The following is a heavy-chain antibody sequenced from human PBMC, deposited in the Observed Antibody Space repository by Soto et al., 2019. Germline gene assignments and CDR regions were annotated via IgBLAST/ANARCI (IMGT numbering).Heavy chain of an antibody. V-gene: IGHV1-69*06. J-gene: IGHJ6*02. CDR2: IIPIFGTA. CDR1: GGTFSSYA. D-gene: IGHD3-10*01. CDR3: ARGRPNYYGSGSPTYCYYGMDV. Sequence: SVKVSCKASGGTFSSYAISWVRQAPGQGLEWMVGIIPIFGTANYAQKFKGRVTITADKSTSTAYMELSSLRSEDTAVYYGARGRPNYYGSGSPTYCYYGMDVWGQGTTVTVSS.